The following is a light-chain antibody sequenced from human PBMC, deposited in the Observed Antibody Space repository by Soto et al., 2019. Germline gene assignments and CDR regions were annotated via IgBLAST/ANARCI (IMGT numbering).Light chain of an antibody. CDR1: SSDVGDYNY. CDR3: SSYTSSDTLI. J-gene: IGLJ2*01. Sequence: QSALTQPASVSGSPGQSITISCTGTSSDVGDYNYVSWYQIHPGEAPKLLIYEVSNRPSEISSRFSASKSGNTASLTISGLHAEDEADYYCSSYTSSDTLIFGGGTKLTVL. CDR2: EVS. V-gene: IGLV2-14*01.